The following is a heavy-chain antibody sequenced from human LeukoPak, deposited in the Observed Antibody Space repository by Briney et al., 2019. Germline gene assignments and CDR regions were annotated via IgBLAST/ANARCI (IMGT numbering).Heavy chain of an antibody. CDR1: GFTFSSRA. V-gene: IGHV3-23*01. Sequence: GGSLRLSCAASGFTFSSRAMSWVRQTPGKGLEWVSAISGSGGSTYYADSVKGRFTISRDNSKNTLYLLINSLRAEDTAVYYCAKDETGVVRGPFDKWGPGTMVTVSS. J-gene: IGHJ3*02. CDR2: ISGSGGST. D-gene: IGHD2-21*01. CDR3: AKDETGVVRGPFDK.